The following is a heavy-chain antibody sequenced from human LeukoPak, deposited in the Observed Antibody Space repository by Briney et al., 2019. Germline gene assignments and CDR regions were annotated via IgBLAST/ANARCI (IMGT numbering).Heavy chain of an antibody. CDR2: ISWNSGSI. CDR1: GFTFDDYA. V-gene: IGHV3-9*01. Sequence: GRSLRLSCAASGFTFDDYAMHRVRQAPGKGLEWVSGISWNSGSIGYADSVKGRFTISRDNAKNSLYLQMNSLRAEDTALYYCAKGGGYYDSSGEGIHDAFDIWGQGTMVTVSS. J-gene: IGHJ3*02. D-gene: IGHD3-22*01. CDR3: AKGGGYYDSSGEGIHDAFDI.